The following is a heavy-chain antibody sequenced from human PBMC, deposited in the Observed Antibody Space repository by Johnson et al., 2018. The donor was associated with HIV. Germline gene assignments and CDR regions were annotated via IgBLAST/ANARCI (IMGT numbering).Heavy chain of an antibody. D-gene: IGHD3-16*01. J-gene: IGHJ3*02. CDR1: GFTFSRYG. CDR2: IRYDGNNK. V-gene: IGHV3-30*02. CDR3: AKDRMVWGYDAFDI. Sequence: QVQLVESGGGVVQPGGSLRLSCAASGFTFSRYGMHWVRQAPGKGLEWVAFIRYDGNNKYYADSVKGRFTISRDNSKNTLYLQMNSLRAEDTAVYYGAKDRMVWGYDAFDIWGQGTMVTVSS.